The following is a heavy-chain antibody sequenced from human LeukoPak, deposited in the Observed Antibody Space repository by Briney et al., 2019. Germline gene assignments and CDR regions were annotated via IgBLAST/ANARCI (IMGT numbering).Heavy chain of an antibody. CDR3: ARGLAGAYRIMDV. V-gene: IGHV3-7*04. CDR2: IKPDGSDK. J-gene: IGHJ6*02. CDR1: GFTFSTYW. Sequence: AGGSLRLSCAAAGFTFSTYWMNWVRQAPGKGLEWVANIKPDGSDKYYVGSVKGRFTISRDNAQNSLYLQMNSLRAEDTAVYYCARGLAGAYRIMDVWGQGTTVTVS. D-gene: IGHD6-19*01.